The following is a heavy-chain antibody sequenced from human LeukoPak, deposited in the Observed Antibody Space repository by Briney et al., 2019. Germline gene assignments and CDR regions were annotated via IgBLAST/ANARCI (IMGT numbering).Heavy chain of an antibody. CDR3: ARSNFGGNVHFDY. D-gene: IGHD4-23*01. CDR1: GYTFTGYY. Sequence: VASVKVSCKASGYTFTGYYMHWVRQAPGQGLEWMGRINPNSGGTNYAQKFQGRVTMTRDTSISTAYMELSRLGSEDTAVYYCARSNFGGNVHFDYWGQGTLVTVSS. J-gene: IGHJ4*02. V-gene: IGHV1-2*06. CDR2: INPNSGGT.